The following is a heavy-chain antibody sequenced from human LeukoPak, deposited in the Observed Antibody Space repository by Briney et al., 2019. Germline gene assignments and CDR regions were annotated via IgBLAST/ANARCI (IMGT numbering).Heavy chain of an antibody. Sequence: PGGSLTLSCAASGFTFSSYGMHWVRQAPGKGLEWVAVIWYDGSNNYYAHSVKGRFTISRDNSKNTLYMQMNSLRAEDTAVYYCARAGSIAAAFSTYNWFDPWGQGTLVTVSS. CDR1: GFTFSSYG. V-gene: IGHV3-33*01. J-gene: IGHJ5*02. CDR2: IWYDGSNN. D-gene: IGHD6-13*01. CDR3: ARAGSIAAAFSTYNWFDP.